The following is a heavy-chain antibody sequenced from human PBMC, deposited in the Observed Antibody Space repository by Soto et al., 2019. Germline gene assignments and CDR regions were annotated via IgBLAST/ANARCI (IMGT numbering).Heavy chain of an antibody. Sequence: GGSLRLSCAASGFTFSSYGMHWVRQAPGKGLEWVAVIWYDGSNKYYADSVKGRFTISRDNSKNTLYLQMNSLRAEDTAVYYCARDSHSVVAATYYYGMDVWGQGTTVTVSS. J-gene: IGHJ6*02. CDR1: GFTFSSYG. CDR2: IWYDGSNK. V-gene: IGHV3-33*01. D-gene: IGHD2-15*01. CDR3: ARDSHSVVAATYYYGMDV.